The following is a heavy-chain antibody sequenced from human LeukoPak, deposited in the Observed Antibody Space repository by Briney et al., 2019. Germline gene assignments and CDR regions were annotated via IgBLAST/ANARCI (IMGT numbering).Heavy chain of an antibody. D-gene: IGHD1-14*01. J-gene: IGHJ6*03. V-gene: IGHV3-48*01. CDR1: GFTFSRYS. Sequence: TGGSLRLSCAASGFTFSRYSMNWVRQAPGKGLEWVSYISSSSSTIYYADSVKGRFTISRDNAKNSLYLQMNSLRAEDTAVYYCAVARTYYYYYMDVWGKGTTVTVSS. CDR2: ISSSSSTI. CDR3: AVARTYYYYYMDV.